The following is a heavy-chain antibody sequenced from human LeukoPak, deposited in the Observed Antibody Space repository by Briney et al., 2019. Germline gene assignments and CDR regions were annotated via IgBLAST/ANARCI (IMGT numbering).Heavy chain of an antibody. CDR1: GGSISSYY. D-gene: IGHD3-9*01. J-gene: IGHJ6*03. CDR3: ARDSGYYDILTGYNYYYMDV. CDR2: IYYSGST. Sequence: SETLSLTCTVSGGSISSYYWSWIRQPPGKGLEWTGYIYYSGSTNYNPSLKSRVTISVDTSKNQFSLKLSSVTAADTAVYYCARDSGYYDILTGYNYYYMDVWGKGTTVTVSS. V-gene: IGHV4-59*01.